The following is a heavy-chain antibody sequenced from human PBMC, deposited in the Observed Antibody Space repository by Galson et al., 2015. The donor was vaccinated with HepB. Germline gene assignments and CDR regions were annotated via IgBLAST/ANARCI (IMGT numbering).Heavy chain of an antibody. Sequence: SLRLSCAASGFTFSSYSMNWVRQAPGKGLEWVSSISSSSSYIYYADSVKGRFTISRDNAKNSLYLQMNSLRAEDTAVYYCARGGGYYDSSDAFDIWGQGTMVTVSS. CDR1: GFTFSSYS. CDR2: ISSSSSYI. V-gene: IGHV3-21*01. D-gene: IGHD3-22*01. J-gene: IGHJ3*02. CDR3: ARGGGYYDSSDAFDI.